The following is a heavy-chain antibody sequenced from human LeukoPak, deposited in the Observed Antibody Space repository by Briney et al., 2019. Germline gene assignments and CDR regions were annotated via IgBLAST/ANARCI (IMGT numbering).Heavy chain of an antibody. CDR1: GYTFTSYY. CDR3: ARRHKHYYQIDY. V-gene: IGHV1-46*01. CDR2: VNPSGGST. J-gene: IGHJ4*02. D-gene: IGHD1-26*01. Sequence: GASVKVSCEASGYTFTSYYLHWVRQAPGQGLEWMGMVNPSGGSTSYAQKFQGRVSMTRDTSTTTVYMELSSLRSDDTAVYYCARRHKHYYQIDYWGQGTQVTVSS.